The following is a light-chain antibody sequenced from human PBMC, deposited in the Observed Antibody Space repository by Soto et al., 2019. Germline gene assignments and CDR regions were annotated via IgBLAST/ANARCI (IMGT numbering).Light chain of an antibody. Sequence: QSVLTQPRSVSGSPGQSVAISCTGTSSDVGDYVSWYQQHPGKAPKVMIYDVSRRPSGVPDRFSGSKSGNTASLTTSGLQAEDEADYYCCSYAGSPYVFGTGTKVTVL. V-gene: IGLV2-11*01. J-gene: IGLJ1*01. CDR2: DVS. CDR3: CSYAGSPYV. CDR1: SSDVGDY.